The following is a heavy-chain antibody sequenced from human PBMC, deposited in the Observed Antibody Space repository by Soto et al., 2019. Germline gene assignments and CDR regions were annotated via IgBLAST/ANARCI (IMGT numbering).Heavy chain of an antibody. J-gene: IGHJ3*02. CDR2: IKGKTDGGTT. CDR3: TAPIAARQSAFDI. D-gene: IGHD6-6*01. Sequence: GGSLRLSCAASGFTFSNAWMSWVRQAPGKGLEWVGRIKGKTDGGTTDYAAQVRGRFTISRDESKNKLYLKSNRLKTEDAALYYCTAPIAARQSAFDIWGQGTMVTVSS. CDR1: GFTFSNAW. V-gene: IGHV3-15*01.